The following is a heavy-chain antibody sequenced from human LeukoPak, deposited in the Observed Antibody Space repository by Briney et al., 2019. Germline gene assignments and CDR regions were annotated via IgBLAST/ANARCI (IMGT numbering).Heavy chain of an antibody. Sequence: TGGSLRLSCAASGFTFSLYGMSWVRQTPGKGLEWVSSIGGSAGKTYYADSVKGRFTISRDDSKDTLYLQMNSLRAEDTALYYCAKDQISMPDDYWGPGTLVTVSS. J-gene: IGHJ4*02. CDR2: IGGSAGKT. V-gene: IGHV3-23*01. CDR1: GFTFSLYG. CDR3: AKDQISMPDDY. D-gene: IGHD2-2*01.